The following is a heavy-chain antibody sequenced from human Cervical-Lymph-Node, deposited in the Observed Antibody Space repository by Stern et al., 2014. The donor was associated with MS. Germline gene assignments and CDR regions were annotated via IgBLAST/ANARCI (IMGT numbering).Heavy chain of an antibody. D-gene: IGHD4-23*01. J-gene: IGHJ4*02. CDR3: ARVGYGGNSAFDY. CDR1: GFTFSSYW. CDR2: IKSHGIST. V-gene: IGHV3-74*02. Sequence: VQLGESGGGLVQPGGSLRLSCAASGFTFSSYWMHWVRQAPGKGLVWVSRIKSHGISTSYADSVKGRFTISRDNAKNTLYLQMNSLRAEDTAVYYCARVGYGGNSAFDYWGQGTLVTVSS.